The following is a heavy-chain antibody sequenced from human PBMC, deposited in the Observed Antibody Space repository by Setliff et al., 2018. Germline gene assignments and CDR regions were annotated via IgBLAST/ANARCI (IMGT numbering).Heavy chain of an antibody. Sequence: CAASGFPFSIYSMHWVRQAPGKGLEWVSSISPSSFHIYYVDSVKGRFTISRDNAKNSLYLQMNSLRADDTAVYYCARSPANGGHDAFDIWGQGTMVTRLL. CDR3: ARSPANGGHDAFDI. D-gene: IGHD6-25*01. V-gene: IGHV3-21*01. J-gene: IGHJ3*02. CDR1: GFPFSIYS. CDR2: ISPSSFHI.